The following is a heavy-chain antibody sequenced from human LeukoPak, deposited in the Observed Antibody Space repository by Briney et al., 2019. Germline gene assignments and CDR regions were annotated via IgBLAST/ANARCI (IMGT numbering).Heavy chain of an antibody. CDR3: ARDGGYYDSSGSLDY. CDR2: INPNSGGT. Sequence: GASVKVSCKASGYTFTGYYMHWVRQAPGQGLEWMGWINPNSGGTNYAQKFQGRVTMTRDTSISTAYMELSRLRSDDTAVYYCARDGGYYDSSGSLDYWGQGTLVTVSS. V-gene: IGHV1-2*02. D-gene: IGHD3-22*01. CDR1: GYTFTGYY. J-gene: IGHJ4*02.